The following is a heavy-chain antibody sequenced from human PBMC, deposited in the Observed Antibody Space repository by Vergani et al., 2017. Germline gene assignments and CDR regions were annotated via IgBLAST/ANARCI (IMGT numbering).Heavy chain of an antibody. CDR2: ISAYNGNT. Sequence: QVQLVQSGAEVKKPGASVKVSCKASGYTFTSYGISWVQQAPGQGLEWMGWISAYNGNTNYAQKLQGRVTMTTDTSTSTAYMELRSLRSDDTAVYYCARQKYDVWSGYPLWGFDYWGQGTLVTVSS. D-gene: IGHD3-3*01. J-gene: IGHJ4*02. CDR3: ARQKYDVWSGYPLWGFDY. V-gene: IGHV1-18*01. CDR1: GYTFTSYG.